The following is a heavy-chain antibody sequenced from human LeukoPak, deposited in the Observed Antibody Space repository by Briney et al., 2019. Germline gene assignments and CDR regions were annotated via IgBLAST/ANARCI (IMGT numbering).Heavy chain of an antibody. CDR3: SRENGAFSPFGY. Sequence: TSETLSLTCGVSGGSICNTNWWSWVRQPPGQGLEWIGEISLTGLTHYNPSLESRVTVSLDKSKNQLSLNLTSVTAADTAVYYCSRENGAFSPFGYWGQGTLVTV. V-gene: IGHV4-4*02. J-gene: IGHJ4*02. CDR2: ISLTGLT. D-gene: IGHD2-8*01. CDR1: GGSICNTNW.